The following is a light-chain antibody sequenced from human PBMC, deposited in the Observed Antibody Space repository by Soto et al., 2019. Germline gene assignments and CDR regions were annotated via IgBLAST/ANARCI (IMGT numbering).Light chain of an antibody. Sequence: EIVLTQSPATLSLSPGDRATLSCRASQSVTSSLAWFQQKPGQAPRLLIYDVSRRATAIPASFSGSGSGTDFTLTISSREPEDFAVYYCQQRTTWPTFGGGTKVEIK. V-gene: IGKV3-11*01. J-gene: IGKJ4*01. CDR1: QSVTSS. CDR2: DVS. CDR3: QQRTTWPT.